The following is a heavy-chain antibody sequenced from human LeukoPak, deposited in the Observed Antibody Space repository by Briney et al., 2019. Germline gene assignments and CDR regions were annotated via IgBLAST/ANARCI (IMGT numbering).Heavy chain of an antibody. CDR1: GGSISSYY. CDR3: ARGNPPYYDSSGLDN. Sequence: SETLSLTCTVSGGSISSYYWSWIRQPPGKGLEWIGYIYYSGSTNYNPSLKSRVTISVDTSKNQFSLKLSSVTAADTAVYYCARGNPPYYDSSGLDNWGQGTLVTVSS. CDR2: IYYSGST. D-gene: IGHD3-22*01. V-gene: IGHV4-59*01. J-gene: IGHJ4*02.